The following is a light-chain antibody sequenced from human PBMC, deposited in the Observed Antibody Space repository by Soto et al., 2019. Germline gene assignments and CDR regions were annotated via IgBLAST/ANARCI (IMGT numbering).Light chain of an antibody. V-gene: IGKV3-20*01. CDR2: GAS. CDR3: QQYGTSPIT. Sequence: EIVLTQSPGPLSLSPGESATLSCRASRSFCSSSLAWYQQKPGQAPRLLISGASIRASGIPDRFSGSGSGTDFTLTSIRLEPADFAVYSCQQYGTSPITFGQGTRLEIK. CDR1: RSFCSSS. J-gene: IGKJ5*01.